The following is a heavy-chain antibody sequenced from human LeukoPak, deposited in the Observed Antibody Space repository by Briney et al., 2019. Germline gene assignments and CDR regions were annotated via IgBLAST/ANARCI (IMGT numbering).Heavy chain of an antibody. Sequence: SETLSLTCTVSGGSISSYYWSWIRQPPGKGLEWFGYIYYSGSTNYNPSLKSRVTISVDTSKNQFSLKVNSVTAADTAVYYCATHPGWIAVTGNSDYWGQGTLVTVSS. D-gene: IGHD6-19*01. CDR3: ATHPGWIAVTGNSDY. CDR1: GGSISSYY. V-gene: IGHV4-59*12. CDR2: IYYSGST. J-gene: IGHJ4*02.